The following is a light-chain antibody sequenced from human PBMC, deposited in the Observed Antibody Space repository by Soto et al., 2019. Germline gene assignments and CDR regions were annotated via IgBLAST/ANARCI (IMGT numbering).Light chain of an antibody. CDR3: QSHDSSTHVV. Sequence: NFMLTQPHSVSESPGKTVIISCTRSSGSVASNYVQWFQQRPGSAPTTVIYQDNQRPSGVPDRFSGSIDSSSNSASLTISRLKTEDEADYYCQSHDSSTHVVLGGGTKLTVL. CDR2: QDN. J-gene: IGLJ2*01. CDR1: SGSVASNY. V-gene: IGLV6-57*04.